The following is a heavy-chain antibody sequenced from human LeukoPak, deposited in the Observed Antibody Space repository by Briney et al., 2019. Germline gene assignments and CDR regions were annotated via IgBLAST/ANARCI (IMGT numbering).Heavy chain of an antibody. CDR2: INPNSGRT. V-gene: IGHV1-2*04. J-gene: IGHJ4*02. Sequence: SVKVSCKASGYTFTGYYMHWVRQAPGQGLEWMGCINPNSGRTNYAQKFQGWVTMTRDTSISTAYMELSRLRSDDTAVYYCARAQSEGLVAAAGFDYWGQGTLVTVSS. CDR1: GYTFTGYY. D-gene: IGHD6-13*01. CDR3: ARAQSEGLVAAAGFDY.